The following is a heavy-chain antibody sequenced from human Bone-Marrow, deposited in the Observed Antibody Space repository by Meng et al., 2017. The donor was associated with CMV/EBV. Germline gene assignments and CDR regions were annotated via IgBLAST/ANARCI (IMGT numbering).Heavy chain of an antibody. CDR1: SYW. V-gene: IGHV3-74*01. CDR3: ARTIVGPSPFDY. D-gene: IGHD2-21*01. J-gene: IGHJ4*02. Sequence: SYWRHWVRQAPGKGRVGVSRINSDGSTTTYADSMKGLFTISRDNAKNTLYLQMNSLRAEDTAVYYCARTIVGPSPFDYWGPGTLVTVSS. CDR2: INSDGSTT.